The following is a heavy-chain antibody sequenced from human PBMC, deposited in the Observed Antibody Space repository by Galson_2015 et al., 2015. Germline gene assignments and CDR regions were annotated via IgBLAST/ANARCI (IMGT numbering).Heavy chain of an antibody. CDR2: MNPKSGNT. Sequence: SVKVSCKASGYTFTTYDNNWVRQATGQGLEWMGWMNPKSGNTGYARKFQGRVTMTRNTSISTTYMELSSLTSEDAAVYYCARGRAAAAPDYWGQGTLVTVSS. CDR1: GYTFTTYD. V-gene: IGHV1-8*01. J-gene: IGHJ4*02. D-gene: IGHD6-13*01. CDR3: ARGRAAAAPDY.